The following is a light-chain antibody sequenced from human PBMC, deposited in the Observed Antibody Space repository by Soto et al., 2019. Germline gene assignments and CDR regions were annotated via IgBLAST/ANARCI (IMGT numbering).Light chain of an antibody. CDR2: LNSDGSH. V-gene: IGLV4-69*01. Sequence: QAVVTQSPSASASLGASVRLTCTLSSVYSSYAIAWHQQQPEKGPRYLMKLNSDGSHSKGDGIPDRFSGSSSGAERYLIISSLQSEDEADYYCQTWVTGMVFGGGTKVTVL. CDR1: SVYSSYA. CDR3: QTWVTGMV. J-gene: IGLJ3*02.